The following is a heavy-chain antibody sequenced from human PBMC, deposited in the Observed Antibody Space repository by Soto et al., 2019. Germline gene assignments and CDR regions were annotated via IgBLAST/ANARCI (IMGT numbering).Heavy chain of an antibody. CDR1: GGSISSGGYA. CDR2: IYYSGST. D-gene: IGHD5-12*01. Sequence: PSETLSLTCTVSGGSISSGGYAWNWIRQAPRKGLDWIGYIYYSGSTYYNPSLKSRVTISVDTSKNQFSLKLSSVTAADTAVYYCARDLSRRDGYRMRRSYGMDVWGQGTTVTVSS. V-gene: IGHV4-31*03. J-gene: IGHJ6*02. CDR3: ARDLSRRDGYRMRRSYGMDV.